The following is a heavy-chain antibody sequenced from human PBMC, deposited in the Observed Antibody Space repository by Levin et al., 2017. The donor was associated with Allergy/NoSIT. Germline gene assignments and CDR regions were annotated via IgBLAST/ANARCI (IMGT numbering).Heavy chain of an antibody. D-gene: IGHD3-10*01. CDR2: INHSGST. CDR3: ARAAIPRSAIWFREKIWYFDL. CDR1: GGSFSGYY. V-gene: IGHV4-34*01. Sequence: PSETLSLTCAVYGGSFSGYYWSWIRQPPGKGLEWIGEINHSGSTNYNPSLKSRVTISVDTSKNQFSLKLSSVTAADTAVYYCARAAIPRSAIWFREKIWYFDLWGRGTLVTVSS. J-gene: IGHJ2*01.